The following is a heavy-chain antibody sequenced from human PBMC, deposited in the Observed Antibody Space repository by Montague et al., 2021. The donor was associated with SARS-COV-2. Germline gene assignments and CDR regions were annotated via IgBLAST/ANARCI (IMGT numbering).Heavy chain of an antibody. V-gene: IGHV6-1*01. D-gene: IGHD1-26*01. Sequence: KRNNDYAVSVKSRITINPDTSKSQISLQLNSVTPEDTAVYYCARTSASSDYWGQGTLVTVSS. CDR2: KRNN. J-gene: IGHJ4*02. CDR3: ARTSASSDY.